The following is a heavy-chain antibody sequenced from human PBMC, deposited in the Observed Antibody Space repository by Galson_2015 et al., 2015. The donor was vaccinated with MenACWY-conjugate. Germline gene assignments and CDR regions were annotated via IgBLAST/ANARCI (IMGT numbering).Heavy chain of an antibody. J-gene: IGHJ6*03. D-gene: IGHD7-27*01. Sequence: SLRLSCAASGFTFSTYAMSWVRQAPGKGLEWVSAISGSGSSTYYADSVRGRFTISRDKSKSTMYLQMNSLRAEDTAVYYCAKLGNPVLYYYYYYMDVWGRGTTVTVSS. CDR3: AKLGNPVLYYYYYYMDV. V-gene: IGHV3-23*01. CDR2: ISGSGSST. CDR1: GFTFSTYA.